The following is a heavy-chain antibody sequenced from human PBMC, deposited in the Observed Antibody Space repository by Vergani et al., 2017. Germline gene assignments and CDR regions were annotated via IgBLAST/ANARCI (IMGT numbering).Heavy chain of an antibody. Sequence: EVQLLESGGGLVQPGGSLRLSCAASGFTFSSYAMSWVRQAPGNGLEWVSAISGRGVSTYYADSVKGRFTISRDNSKDTLYLQMNSLRAEDTAVYYCAKERSSSWYDYWGQGTLVTVSS. CDR2: ISGRGVST. J-gene: IGHJ4*02. V-gene: IGHV3-23*01. CDR1: GFTFSSYA. CDR3: AKERSSSWYDY. D-gene: IGHD6-13*01.